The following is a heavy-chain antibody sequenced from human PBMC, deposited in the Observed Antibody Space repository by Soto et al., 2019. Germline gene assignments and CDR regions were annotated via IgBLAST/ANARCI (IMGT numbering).Heavy chain of an antibody. Sequence: PSETPSLTCAVSGYSISSGYYWGWIRQPPGKGLEWIGTVYHSGSTFYNPSLKSPVTISVDTSKNQFSLRLTSVTAADTALYYCERVDRSGWTPNFFDSWGQGTLVTVSS. V-gene: IGHV4-38-2*01. CDR2: VYHSGST. CDR3: ERVDRSGWTPNFFDS. CDR1: GYSISSGYY. D-gene: IGHD6-19*01. J-gene: IGHJ4*02.